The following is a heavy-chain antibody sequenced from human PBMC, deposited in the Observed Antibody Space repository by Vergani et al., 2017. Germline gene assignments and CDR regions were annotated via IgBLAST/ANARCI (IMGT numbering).Heavy chain of an antibody. J-gene: IGHJ4*02. CDR3: AKYLRDSTDGLPDS. Sequence: VQSLESGGSLKQPGGFVRLFCAASGFTFSNFGMHWIRQAPGKGLEWLAYIGKDGINTRYRDAVKGRFTVSRDNSKDILYLQMDSLRSEDTALYYCAKYLRDSTDGLPDSWGPGTLVIVSS. V-gene: IGHV3-30*02. CDR2: IGKDGINT. CDR1: GFTFSNFG. D-gene: IGHD2-21*02.